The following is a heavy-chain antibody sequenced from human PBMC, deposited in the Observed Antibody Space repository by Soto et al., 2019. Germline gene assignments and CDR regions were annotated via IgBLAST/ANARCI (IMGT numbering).Heavy chain of an antibody. Sequence: ASVKVSCKASGYTFTRSGISWVRQAPGQGLEWMGWISTYNGDTNYAQTFQGRVTMTTDTSTSTVHMEVRSLRSDDAAVYYCAREGVAPYYYYGMDVWGQGTPVTVS. CDR2: ISTYNGDT. J-gene: IGHJ6*02. CDR3: AREGVAPYYYYGMDV. V-gene: IGHV1-18*01. CDR1: GYTFTRSG. D-gene: IGHD5-12*01.